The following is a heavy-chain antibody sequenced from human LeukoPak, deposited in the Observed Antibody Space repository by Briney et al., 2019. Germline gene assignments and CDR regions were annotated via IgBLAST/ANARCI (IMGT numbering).Heavy chain of an antibody. CDR1: GGSFSGYY. J-gene: IGHJ4*02. CDR3: ARGGSRDGYNRPLDY. Sequence: SETLSLTCAVYGGSFSGYYWSWIRQPPGKGLEWIGYTYYSGSANYSPSLKSRVTMSVDTSKNQFSLRLSSVTAADTAVYYCARGGSRDGYNRPLDYWGQGTLVSVSS. D-gene: IGHD5-24*01. V-gene: IGHV4-34*11. CDR2: TYYSGSA.